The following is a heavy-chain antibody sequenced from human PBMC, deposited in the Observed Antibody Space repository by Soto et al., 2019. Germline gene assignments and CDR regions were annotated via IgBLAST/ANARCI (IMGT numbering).Heavy chain of an antibody. CDR2: INHSGST. J-gene: IGHJ6*02. CDR3: ARGGADYDFWSGSLFYYYYGMDV. V-gene: IGHV4-34*01. CDR1: GGSFSGYY. D-gene: IGHD3-3*01. Sequence: QVQLQQWGAGLLKPSETLSLTCAVYGGSFSGYYWSWIRQPPGKGLEWIGEINHSGSTNYNPSLKSRVTISVDTSKDQFSLKLSSVTAADTAVYYCARGGADYDFWSGSLFYYYYGMDVWGQGTTVTVSS.